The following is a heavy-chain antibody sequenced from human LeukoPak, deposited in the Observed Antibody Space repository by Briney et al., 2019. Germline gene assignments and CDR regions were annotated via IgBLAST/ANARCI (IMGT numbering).Heavy chain of an antibody. V-gene: IGHV3-7*05. D-gene: IGHD4-17*01. CDR2: IKRDGGEK. Sequence: GGSLRLSCVVSGFTLSSYWMSWVRPAPGRGREWVANIKRDGGEKYYVDSVKGPFTISRDNAKKSLYLQMNSPRAEDTAVYYCAREGHSGAYSDYWGQGTPVTVSS. CDR3: AREGHSGAYSDY. J-gene: IGHJ4*02. CDR1: GFTLSSYW.